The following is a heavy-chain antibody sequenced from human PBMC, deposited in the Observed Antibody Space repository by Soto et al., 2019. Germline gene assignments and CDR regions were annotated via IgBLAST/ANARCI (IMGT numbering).Heavy chain of an antibody. V-gene: IGHV4-39*01. CDR2: IYYSGST. D-gene: IGHD6-25*01. CDR3: ARHGVAALQFDY. Sequence: SETLSLTCTVSGGSISSSSYYWGWIRQPPGKGLEWIGTIYYSGSTYYNPSLKSRVTTSVDTSKNQFSLKLHSVTAADTAVYYCARHGVAALQFDYWGQGTLVTVSS. CDR1: GGSISSSSYY. J-gene: IGHJ4*02.